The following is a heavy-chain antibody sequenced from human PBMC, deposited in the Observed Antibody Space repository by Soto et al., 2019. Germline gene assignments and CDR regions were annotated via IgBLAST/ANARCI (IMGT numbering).Heavy chain of an antibody. CDR1: GFTFSSYA. D-gene: IGHD6-19*01. CDR3: AKDSGWPGYSSGWWVY. V-gene: IGHV3-23*01. J-gene: IGHJ4*01. CDR2: ISGSGGST. Sequence: PGGSLRLSCAASGFTFSSYAMSWVRQAPGKGLEWVSAISGSGGSTYYADSVKGRFTISRDNSKNTLYLQMNSLRAEDTAVYYCAKDSGWPGYSSGWWVYWGHGTLVTVSS.